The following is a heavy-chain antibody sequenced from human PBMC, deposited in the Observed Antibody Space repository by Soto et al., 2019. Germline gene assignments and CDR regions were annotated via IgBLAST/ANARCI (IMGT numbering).Heavy chain of an antibody. CDR2: INEDGSEK. J-gene: IGHJ4*02. CDR3: ARDLFDY. Sequence: LRLSCAASGFTFSNYWMNWVRQAPGKGLEWVANINEDGSEKYYVDSAKGRFTISRDNAKNSLYLQMSSLGAEDTAVYYCARDLFDYWGQGTLVTVSS. CDR1: GFTFSNYW. V-gene: IGHV3-7*01.